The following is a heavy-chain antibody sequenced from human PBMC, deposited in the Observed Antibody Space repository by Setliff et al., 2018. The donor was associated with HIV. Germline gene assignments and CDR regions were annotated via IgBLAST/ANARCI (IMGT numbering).Heavy chain of an antibody. CDR2: IKEDGSDK. V-gene: IGHV3-7*01. J-gene: IGHJ3*02. CDR3: ARRAYYDNSGPNAFDI. D-gene: IGHD3-22*01. Sequence: GESLKISCAASGFTFSTYWMTWVRQAPGKGLEWVANIKEDGSDKFYVDSVKGRFTISRDNAKNSLYLQMNSLRAEDTAVYYCARRAYYDNSGPNAFDIWGQGTMVTVSS. CDR1: GFTFSTYW.